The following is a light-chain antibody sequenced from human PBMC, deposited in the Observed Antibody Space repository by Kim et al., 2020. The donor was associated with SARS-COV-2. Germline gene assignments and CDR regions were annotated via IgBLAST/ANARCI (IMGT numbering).Light chain of an antibody. Sequence: EIVLTQSPVTLSLSPGERATLSCRASQSVKSYLGWYQQKPGQAPRLLIYDASNRATGIPARFSGSGSGTDFTLTISSLEPEDFAVYYCQQRNSWPLTFGGGTKVDIK. J-gene: IGKJ4*01. V-gene: IGKV3-11*01. CDR1: QSVKSY. CDR3: QQRNSWPLT. CDR2: DAS.